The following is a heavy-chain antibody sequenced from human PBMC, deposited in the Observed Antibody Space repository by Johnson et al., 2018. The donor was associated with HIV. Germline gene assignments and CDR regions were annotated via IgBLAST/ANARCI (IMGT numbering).Heavy chain of an antibody. Sequence: QVQLVESGGGVVQPGRSLRLSCAASGFTFSSYGIHWVRQAPGKGLAWVAVISYDGSNKYYADSVKGRFTISRDNSKNTLNLQMNSLRPEDTAVYYCARDGSQLADAFDIWGQGTMVTVSS. J-gene: IGHJ3*02. V-gene: IGHV3-30*03. CDR1: GFTFSSYG. CDR2: ISYDGSNK. CDR3: ARDGSQLADAFDI. D-gene: IGHD6-6*01.